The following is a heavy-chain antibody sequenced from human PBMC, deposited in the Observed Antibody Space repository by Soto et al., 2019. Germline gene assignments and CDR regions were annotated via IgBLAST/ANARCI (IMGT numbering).Heavy chain of an antibody. CDR1: VGSISSLSYY. Sequence: SETLSLTCTLSVGSISSLSYYCGWIRQPPWKGLEWIGSIFFTGNTYYNPSLESRVAISVDTSRNHFSLTVNSVTAADTAVYYCASRHCSGGNCYNPGFESWGQGTLVIVS. J-gene: IGHJ4*02. V-gene: IGHV4-39*02. CDR3: ASRHCSGGNCYNPGFES. D-gene: IGHD2-15*01. CDR2: IFFTGNT.